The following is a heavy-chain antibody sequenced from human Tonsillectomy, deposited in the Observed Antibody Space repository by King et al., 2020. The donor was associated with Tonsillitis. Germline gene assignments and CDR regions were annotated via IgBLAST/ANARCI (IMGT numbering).Heavy chain of an antibody. Sequence: VQLQQWGAGLLKPSETLSLTCAVYGGSFSGFYWSWIRQPPGKGLEWTGEINHSGSTNYNPSLKSRVTISVDTSKNQFSLKLSSVTAADTAMYYCARCNYGDRDAFDIWGQGTIVTVSS. CDR1: GGSFSGFY. CDR3: ARCNYGDRDAFDI. CDR2: INHSGST. J-gene: IGHJ3*02. V-gene: IGHV4-34*01. D-gene: IGHD4-17*01.